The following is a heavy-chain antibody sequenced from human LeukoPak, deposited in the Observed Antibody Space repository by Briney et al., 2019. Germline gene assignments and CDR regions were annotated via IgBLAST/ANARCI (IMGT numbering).Heavy chain of an antibody. Sequence: PGGSLRLSCAAPGFTFSSYAMSWFRQAQGKGLEWVSAISGSGGSTYYADSVKGRFTISRDNSKNTLYLQMNSLRAEDTAVYYCAKADSGTTYYFDYWGQGTLVTVSS. CDR1: GFTFSSYA. J-gene: IGHJ4*02. V-gene: IGHV3-23*01. CDR3: AKADSGTTYYFDY. D-gene: IGHD6-19*01. CDR2: ISGSGGST.